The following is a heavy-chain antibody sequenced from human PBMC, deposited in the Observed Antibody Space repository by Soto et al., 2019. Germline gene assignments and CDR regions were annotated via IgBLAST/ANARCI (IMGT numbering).Heavy chain of an antibody. CDR1: GGSISSGGYY. D-gene: IGHD2-2*02. Sequence: PSETLSLTCSVSGGSISSGGYYWSWIRQPPGKGLEWIGYIYYSGSTNYNPSLKSRVTISVDTSKNQFSLKLSSVTAADTAVYYCARGQPEYCSSTSCYTWWFDPWGQGTLVTVSS. CDR2: IYYSGST. V-gene: IGHV4-61*08. CDR3: ARGQPEYCSSTSCYTWWFDP. J-gene: IGHJ5*02.